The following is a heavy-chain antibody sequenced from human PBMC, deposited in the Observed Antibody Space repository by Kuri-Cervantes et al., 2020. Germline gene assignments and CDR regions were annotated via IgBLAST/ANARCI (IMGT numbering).Heavy chain of an antibody. CDR3: ARGCGYSGNTPGY. CDR2: INPNSGGT. J-gene: IGHJ4*02. Sequence: ASVKVSCKASGYTFTGYYMHWVRQAPGQGLEWMGWINPNSGGTNYAQKFQGRVTMTRDTSISTAYMELSRLRSDDTAVYYCARGCGYSGNTPGYWGQGTLVTVSS. V-gene: IGHV1-2*02. D-gene: IGHD5-12*01. CDR1: GYTFTGYY.